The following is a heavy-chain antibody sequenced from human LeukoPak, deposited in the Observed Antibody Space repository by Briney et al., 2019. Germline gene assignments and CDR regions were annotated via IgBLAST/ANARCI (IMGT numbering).Heavy chain of an antibody. Sequence: SETLSLTCTVSGGSINSGDYYWSWIRQPAGKPLEWIGRIYTSGITIYKSSLESRVTISIDTSKNRFSLKLNSVTASDTAVYYCARVKLYGSGSYGYYYYYMDVWGKGTTVTISS. CDR3: ARVKLYGSGSYGYYYYYMDV. J-gene: IGHJ6*03. V-gene: IGHV4-61*02. CDR2: IYTSGIT. CDR1: GGSINSGDYY. D-gene: IGHD3-10*01.